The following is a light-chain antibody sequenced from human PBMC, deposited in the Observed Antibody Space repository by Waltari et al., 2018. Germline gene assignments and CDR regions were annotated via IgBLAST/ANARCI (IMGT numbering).Light chain of an antibody. Sequence: DIQMTQSPSSVSASVGDRVTITWRASQDISSWLAWYQQKPGQAPRLLIYALSILHSGVPSRFSGSGAGTDFTLTITSLQPEDFAIYYCQQGDGFHPITFGQGTRLE. CDR2: ALS. J-gene: IGKJ5*01. CDR1: QDISSW. V-gene: IGKV1-12*01. CDR3: QQGDGFHPIT.